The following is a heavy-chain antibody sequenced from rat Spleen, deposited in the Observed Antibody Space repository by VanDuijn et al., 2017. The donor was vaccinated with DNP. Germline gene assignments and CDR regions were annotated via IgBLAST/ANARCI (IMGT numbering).Heavy chain of an antibody. CDR3: TRALHTTGGDV. CDR2: ISSGGST. Sequence: QVQLKESGPGLVQPSQTLSLTCTVSGFSLTSYGVSWVRQPPGKGLEWIAAISSGGSTYYNSDLKSRLSISRDTSKSQVYVKMNSLQTEDTAIYFCTRALHTTGGDVWGQGTSVTVSS. CDR1: GFSLTSYG. J-gene: IGHJ4*01. D-gene: IGHD1-9*01. V-gene: IGHV2S12*01.